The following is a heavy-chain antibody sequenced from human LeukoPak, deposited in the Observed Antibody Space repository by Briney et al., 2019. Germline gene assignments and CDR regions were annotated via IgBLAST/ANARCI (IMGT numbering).Heavy chain of an antibody. CDR1: GGSISSYY. CDR3: ARAPSIYYYDSSGYDY. Sequence: SETLSLTCTVSGGSISSYYWSWIRQPPGKGLEWIGYIYYSGSTNYNPSLKSRVTISVDTSKNQFSLKLSSVTAADTAVYYCARAPSIYYYDSSGYDYWGQGTLVTVSS. CDR2: IYYSGST. V-gene: IGHV4-59*01. J-gene: IGHJ4*02. D-gene: IGHD3-22*01.